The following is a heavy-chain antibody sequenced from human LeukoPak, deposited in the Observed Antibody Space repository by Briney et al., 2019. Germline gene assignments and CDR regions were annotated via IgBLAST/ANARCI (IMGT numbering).Heavy chain of an antibody. CDR3: ARGKYSSGWFDY. V-gene: IGHV3-53*01. CDR2: IYAGGNT. D-gene: IGHD6-19*01. J-gene: IGHJ4*02. Sequence: PGGSLRLSCAASGFTVSSNYMNWVRQAPGKGLEWVSVIYAGGNTYYADSVKGRFTISRDNAKNSLYLQMNSLRAEDTAVYYCARGKYSSGWFDYWGQGTLVTVSS. CDR1: GFTVSSNY.